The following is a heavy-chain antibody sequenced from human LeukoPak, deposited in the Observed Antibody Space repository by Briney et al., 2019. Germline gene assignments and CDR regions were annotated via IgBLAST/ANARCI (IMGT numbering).Heavy chain of an antibody. D-gene: IGHD3-3*01. CDR2: ISYDGSNK. CDR3: ARESDVLRFTGAFDI. J-gene: IGHJ3*02. V-gene: IGHV3-30-3*01. Sequence: GGSLRLSCAASGFTFSSYAMHWVRQAPGKGLEWVAVISYDGSNKYYADSVKGRFTISRDNSKNTLYLQMNSLRAEDTAVYYCARESDVLRFTGAFDIWGQGTMVTVSS. CDR1: GFTFSSYA.